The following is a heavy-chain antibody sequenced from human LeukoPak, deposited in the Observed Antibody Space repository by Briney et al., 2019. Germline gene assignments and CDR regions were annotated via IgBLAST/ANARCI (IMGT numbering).Heavy chain of an antibody. CDR1: GFTFSSYA. J-gene: IGHJ4*02. V-gene: IGHV3-30-3*01. CDR2: ISYDGSNK. Sequence: GGSLRLSCAASGFTFSSYATHWVRQAPGKGLEWVAVISYDGSNKYYADSVKGRFTISRDDSKNTLYLQMNSLRAEDTAVYYCARPSFDYWGQGTLVTVSS. CDR3: ARPSFDY.